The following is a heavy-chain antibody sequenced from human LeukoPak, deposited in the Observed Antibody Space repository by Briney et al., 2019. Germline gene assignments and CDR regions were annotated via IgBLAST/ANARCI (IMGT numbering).Heavy chain of an antibody. D-gene: IGHD1-7*01. Sequence: SETLSLTCTVSGYSISSGYYWGWIRQPPGKGLEWIGSIYHSGSTYYNPSLKSRVTISVDTSKNQFSVKLSSVTAADTAVYYCARNWNYNWFDPWGQGTLVTVSS. CDR1: GYSISSGYY. J-gene: IGHJ5*02. V-gene: IGHV4-38-2*02. CDR2: IYHSGST. CDR3: ARNWNYNWFDP.